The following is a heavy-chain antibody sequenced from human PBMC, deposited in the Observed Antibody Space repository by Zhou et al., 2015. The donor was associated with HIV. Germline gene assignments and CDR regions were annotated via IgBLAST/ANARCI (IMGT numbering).Heavy chain of an antibody. CDR3: ASWAVATRTVKYYFDY. V-gene: IGHV1-69*12. CDR2: IIPIFGTA. Sequence: QVQLVQSGAEVKKPGSSVKVSCKASGGTFSSYAISWVRQAPGQGLEWMGGIIPIFGTANYAQKFQGRVTITADESTSTAYMELSSLRSEDTAVYYCASWAVATRTVKYYFDYWGQGTLVTVSS. J-gene: IGHJ4*02. D-gene: IGHD5-12*01. CDR1: GGTFSSYA.